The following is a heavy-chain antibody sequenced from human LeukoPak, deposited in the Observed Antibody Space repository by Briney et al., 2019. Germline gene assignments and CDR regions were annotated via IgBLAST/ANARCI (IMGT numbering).Heavy chain of an antibody. CDR1: GGSISSYS. CDR2: FYTSGRI. Sequence: SETLSLTCTVSGGSISSYSWSWIRQPAGKGLEWIGRFYTSGRINYNPSLKSRVTLSVDTSKNQFSLNLSSVTAADTAVYYCARDLPQYSKDYYYYTDVWGKGTTVTVSS. CDR3: ARDLPQYSKDYYYYTDV. J-gene: IGHJ6*03. D-gene: IGHD2-15*01. V-gene: IGHV4-4*07.